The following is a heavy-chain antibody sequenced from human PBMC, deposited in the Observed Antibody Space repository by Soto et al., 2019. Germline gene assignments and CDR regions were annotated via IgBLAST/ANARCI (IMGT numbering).Heavy chain of an antibody. CDR1: GFTFSSYW. J-gene: IGHJ4*02. D-gene: IGHD4-17*01. CDR2: INPDGSRT. Sequence: EVQLVESGGDLVQPGGSLRLSCAASGFTFSSYWMHWVRQAPGKGLVWVSRINPDGSRTSYADSVKGRFTISRDNAKNTLYLQMNSLVAEDTAVYYCARVAVTTYYFDYWGQGTLVTVSS. CDR3: ARVAVTTYYFDY. V-gene: IGHV3-74*01.